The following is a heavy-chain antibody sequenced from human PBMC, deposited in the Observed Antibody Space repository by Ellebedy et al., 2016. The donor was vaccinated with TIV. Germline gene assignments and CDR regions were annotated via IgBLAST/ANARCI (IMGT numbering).Heavy chain of an antibody. CDR3: AKGPTTRYYYMDV. V-gene: IGHV3-9*01. CDR1: GFTFDDYA. D-gene: IGHD1-26*01. Sequence: GGSLRLSXAASGFTFDDYAMHWVRQAPGRGLEWVSGISWNSGSLGYADSVKGRFTISRDNAKNSLYLQMNSLRAEDTAVYYCAKGPTTRYYYMDVWGKGTTVTVSS. J-gene: IGHJ6*03. CDR2: ISWNSGSL.